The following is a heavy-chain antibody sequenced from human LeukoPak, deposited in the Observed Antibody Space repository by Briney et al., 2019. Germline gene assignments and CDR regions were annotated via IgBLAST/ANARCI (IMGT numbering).Heavy chain of an antibody. J-gene: IGHJ4*02. CDR1: GGTFSSYA. Sequence: ASVKVSCKASGGTFSSYAISWVRQAPGQGLEWMGRIIPILGIANYAQQFQGRVTIAADKSTSTAYMELSSLRSEDTAVYYCASWNSVIAAAGIRDYWGQGTLVTVSS. V-gene: IGHV1-69*04. CDR3: ASWNSVIAAAGIRDY. CDR2: IIPILGIA. D-gene: IGHD6-13*01.